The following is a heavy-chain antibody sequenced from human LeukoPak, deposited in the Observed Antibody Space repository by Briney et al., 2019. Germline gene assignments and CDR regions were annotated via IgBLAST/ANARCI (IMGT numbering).Heavy chain of an antibody. CDR2: ISAYNGNT. J-gene: IGHJ6*03. Sequence: ASVKVSCKASGYTFTSYGISWVRQAPGQGLEWTGWISAYNGNTNYAQKLQGRVTMTTDTSTSTAYMELRSLRSDDTAVYYCASPSIPLGYCSSTSCYYYMDVWGKGTTVTVSS. D-gene: IGHD2-2*01. CDR1: GYTFTSYG. CDR3: ASPSIPLGYCSSTSCYYYMDV. V-gene: IGHV1-18*01.